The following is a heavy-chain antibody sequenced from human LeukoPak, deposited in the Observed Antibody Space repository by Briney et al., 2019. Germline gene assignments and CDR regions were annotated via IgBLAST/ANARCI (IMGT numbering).Heavy chain of an antibody. CDR3: ARHLSVAATGIDH. D-gene: IGHD6-19*01. CDR1: GGSISSYY. CDR2: IYYTGSTT. Sequence: ESSGTLSLTCTVSGGSISSYYWSWIRHPPGKGLEWLGYIYYTGSTTNYNPSLKSRVTISVDTSKNQFSLNLSSVTAADTAVYYCARHLSVAATGIDHWGQGTLVTVSS. V-gene: IGHV4-59*08. J-gene: IGHJ4*02.